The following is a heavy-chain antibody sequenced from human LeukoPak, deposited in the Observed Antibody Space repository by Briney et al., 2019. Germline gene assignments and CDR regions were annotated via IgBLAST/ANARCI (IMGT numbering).Heavy chain of an antibody. J-gene: IGHJ4*02. D-gene: IGHD3-22*01. CDR3: ARQSISGSSLSYFDY. CDR1: GGSISGSSYF. Sequence: SETLSLTCTVSGGSISGSSYFWGWIRQPPGKGLEWIGNIYDSGSTNYNPSLKSRLTISVDTSKNQCSLKLSFVTAADTAVYYCARQSISGSSLSYFDYWGQGTLVNVSS. V-gene: IGHV4-61*05. CDR2: IYDSGST.